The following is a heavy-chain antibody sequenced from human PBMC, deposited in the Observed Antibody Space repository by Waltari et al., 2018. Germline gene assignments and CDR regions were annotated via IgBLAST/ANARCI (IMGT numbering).Heavy chain of an antibody. Sequence: QVQLQQWGAGLLKPSETLSLTCAVYGGSFSGYYWSWIRQPPGKGLEWIGEINHSGSTNYNPSLSSRVTISVDTSKNQFSLKLSSVTAADTAVYYCARHYRAADAFDIWGQGTMVTVSS. CDR3: ARHYRAADAFDI. J-gene: IGHJ3*02. CDR1: GGSFSGYY. CDR2: INHSGST. D-gene: IGHD3-16*02. V-gene: IGHV4-34*01.